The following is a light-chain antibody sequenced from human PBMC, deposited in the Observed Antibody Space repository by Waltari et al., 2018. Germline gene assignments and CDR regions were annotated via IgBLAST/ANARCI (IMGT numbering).Light chain of an antibody. CDR3: QVWDSSSDHPHVV. CDR2: DDS. Sequence: SYVLTQPPSVSVAPGQTARITCGGNNIGSKSVHWYQQKPGQAPVLVVYDDSDRPSGIPGRFSGSNSGNTATLTSSRVEAGDEADYYCQVWDSSSDHPHVVFGGGTKLTVL. J-gene: IGLJ2*01. V-gene: IGLV3-21*02. CDR1: NIGSKS.